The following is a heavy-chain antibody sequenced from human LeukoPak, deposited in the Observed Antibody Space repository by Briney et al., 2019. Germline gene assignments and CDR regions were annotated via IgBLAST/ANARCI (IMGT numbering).Heavy chain of an antibody. J-gene: IGHJ4*02. Sequence: SETLSLTCTVSGGSVSSGSYYWSWIRQPPGKGLEWIGYVYYSGDTNYNPSLKSRVAISVDTSKNQFSLNLSSVTAEDTAVYYCARVKGSGSYRDYWGQGTLVTVSS. D-gene: IGHD3-10*01. CDR3: ARVKGSGSYRDY. CDR1: GGSVSSGSYY. CDR2: VYYSGDT. V-gene: IGHV4-61*01.